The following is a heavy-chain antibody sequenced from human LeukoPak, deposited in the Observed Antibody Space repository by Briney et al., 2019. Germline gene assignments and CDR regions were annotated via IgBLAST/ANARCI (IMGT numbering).Heavy chain of an antibody. J-gene: IGHJ6*02. D-gene: IGHD3-10*01. Sequence: PSETLSLTCTVSGDSISSYYWSWIRQPAGKGLEWIGRIYTSGSTNYNPSLKSRVTMSVDTSKNQFSLKLSSVTAADTAVYYCARETGRNRNRLGGYYYYYGMDVWGQGTTVTVSS. CDR2: IYTSGST. CDR3: ARETGRNRNRLGGYYYYYGMDV. V-gene: IGHV4-4*07. CDR1: GDSISSYY.